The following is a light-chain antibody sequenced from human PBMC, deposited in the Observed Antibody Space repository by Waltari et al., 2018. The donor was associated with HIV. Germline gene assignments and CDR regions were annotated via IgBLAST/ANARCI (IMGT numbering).Light chain of an antibody. CDR3: SSYSRGALL. J-gene: IGLJ2*01. Sequence: QSVLTQPASVSGSPVQSLTLSCTGTTNDIGSYNYVSWYQQSPDKAPKLIIYEVSNRPSGISSRFSGSKSGNTASLTISGLQADDEAYYHCSSYSRGALLFGGGTKVTVL. CDR2: EVS. V-gene: IGLV2-14*01. CDR1: TNDIGSYNY.